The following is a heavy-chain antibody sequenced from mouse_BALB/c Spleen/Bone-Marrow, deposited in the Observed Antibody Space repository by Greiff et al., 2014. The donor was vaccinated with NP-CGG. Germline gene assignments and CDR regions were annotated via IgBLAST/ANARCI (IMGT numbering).Heavy chain of an antibody. Sequence: EVQLQQSGAELVRPGALVKLSCKASSFNIKDYFMHWVKQRPEQGLEWIGWIDPEIGNTLYDPKFQGKASITADTSSNTAYLQLSSLTSEDTAVYYCARLFGTRDFDYWGQGTTLTVSS. J-gene: IGHJ2*01. V-gene: IGHV14-1*02. CDR3: ARLFGTRDFDY. CDR2: IDPEIGNT. D-gene: IGHD4-1*01. CDR1: SFNIKDYF.